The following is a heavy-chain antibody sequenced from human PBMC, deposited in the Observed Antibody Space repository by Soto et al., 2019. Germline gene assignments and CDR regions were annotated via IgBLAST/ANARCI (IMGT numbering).Heavy chain of an antibody. Sequence: PGESLKISCKGSGYSFTSHWISWVRQMPGKGLKWMASIDPSDSYTNYSPSFQGHVTISADKSISTAYLQWSSLKASDTAMYYCATPGYGYGYMVPYYCYGMDVWGQGTTVTVSS. V-gene: IGHV5-10-1*01. J-gene: IGHJ6*02. D-gene: IGHD5-18*01. CDR1: GYSFTSHW. CDR2: IDPSDSYT. CDR3: ATPGYGYGYMVPYYCYGMDV.